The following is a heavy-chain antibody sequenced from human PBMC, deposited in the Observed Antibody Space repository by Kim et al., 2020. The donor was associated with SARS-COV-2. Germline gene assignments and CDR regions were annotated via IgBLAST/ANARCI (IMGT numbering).Heavy chain of an antibody. CDR1: GGSISSYY. V-gene: IGHV4-59*01. Sequence: SETLSLTCTVSGGSISSYYWSWIRQPPGKGLEWIGYIYYSGSTNYNPSLKSRVTISVDTSKNQFSLKLSSVTAADTAVYYCARGGRLLQLRPPDYWGQGTLVTVSS. CDR2: IYYSGST. CDR3: ARGGRLLQLRPPDY. J-gene: IGHJ4*02. D-gene: IGHD5-12*01.